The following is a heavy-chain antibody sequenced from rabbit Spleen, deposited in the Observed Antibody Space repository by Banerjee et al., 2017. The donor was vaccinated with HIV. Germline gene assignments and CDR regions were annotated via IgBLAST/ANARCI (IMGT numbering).Heavy chain of an antibody. J-gene: IGHJ6*01. CDR1: GLDFSNNYW. D-gene: IGHD8-1*01. CDR3: ARDTGSSFSSYGMDL. CDR2: IYTGSGGGT. V-gene: IGHV1S45*01. Sequence: QEQLEESGGDLVKPEGSLTLTCKASGLDFSNNYWICWVRQAPGKGLEWIGCIYTGSGGGTYYASWVNGRFTISKTSSTTVTLEMTSLTVADTATFFCARDTGSSFSSYGMDLWGQGTLVTVS.